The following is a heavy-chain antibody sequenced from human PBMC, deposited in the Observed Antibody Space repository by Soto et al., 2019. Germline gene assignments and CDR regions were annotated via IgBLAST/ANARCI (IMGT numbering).Heavy chain of an antibody. D-gene: IGHD4-4*01. CDR3: ARELQCPLFDC. J-gene: IGHJ4*02. CDR2: IKQDGSEK. CDR1: GFTFSSYW. V-gene: IGHV3-7*01. Sequence: EVQLVESGGDLVQPGGSLRLSCAASGFTFSSYWMSWVRQAPGKGLEWVAKIKQDGSEKYYVDSVEGRLTISRDNAKHSLYLQMNSLRGEDTAVYYCARELQCPLFDCGGQVTLVTFSS.